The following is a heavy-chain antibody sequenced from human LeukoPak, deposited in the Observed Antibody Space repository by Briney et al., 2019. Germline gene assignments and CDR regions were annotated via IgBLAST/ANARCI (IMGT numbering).Heavy chain of an antibody. CDR3: ARDSSASGSWVP. V-gene: IGHV3-23*01. D-gene: IGHD1-26*01. Sequence: GGSLRLSCEAAGFSFRDYPMGWVRRASGKRLEWVSGISAGADVIFYADPVKGRFTISRDNAKNTLYLQMNSLRAEDTAVYYCARDSSASGSWVPWGQGTLVTVSS. CDR1: GFSFRDYP. J-gene: IGHJ5*02. CDR2: ISAGADVI.